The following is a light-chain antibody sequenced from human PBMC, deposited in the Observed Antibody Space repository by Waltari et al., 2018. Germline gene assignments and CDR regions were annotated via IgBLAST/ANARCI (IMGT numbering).Light chain of an antibody. V-gene: IGKV3-15*01. CDR2: AAS. J-gene: IGKJ2*01. Sequence: EIVMTQSPATLCVSAGETATHSCRASQSVGGNLAWYQQKPGQAPRLLIYAASTRATGIPGRFSGSGSGTEFTLTISSLQSEDFAIYYCQQYNNWPPQDAFGQGTKLEIK. CDR3: QQYNNWPPQDA. CDR1: QSVGGN.